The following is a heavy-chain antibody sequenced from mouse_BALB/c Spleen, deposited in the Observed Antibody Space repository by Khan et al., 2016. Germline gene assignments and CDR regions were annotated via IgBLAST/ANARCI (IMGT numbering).Heavy chain of an antibody. CDR1: GYTSANYW. CDR2: IYPGDGDT. Sequence: QVQLQQSGAELARPGASVRLSCKASGYTSANYWMQWVKQRPGQGLEWIGSIYPGDGDTRYSQKFKEKATLTADKSSSSAYMHLRSVASEDSAVYYCADALFVYWGQGTLVTVSA. J-gene: IGHJ3*01. V-gene: IGHV1-87*01. CDR3: ADALFVY.